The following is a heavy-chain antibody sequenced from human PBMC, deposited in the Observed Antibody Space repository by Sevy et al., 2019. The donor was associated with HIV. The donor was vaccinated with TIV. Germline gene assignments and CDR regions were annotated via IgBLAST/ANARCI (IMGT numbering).Heavy chain of an antibody. D-gene: IGHD7-27*01. CDR2: AYYNGGT. J-gene: IGHJ4*02. CDR3: GRDNWGSIDY. V-gene: IGHV4-59*01. Sequence: SETLSLTCTVSGGSLNTYGWSWIRQPPGKGLEWIGYAYYNGGTNYIPSLKSRLTILVGTSERQFSLQLSSVTPADTAVYYCGRDNWGSIDYWGQGVLVTVSS. CDR1: GGSLNTYG.